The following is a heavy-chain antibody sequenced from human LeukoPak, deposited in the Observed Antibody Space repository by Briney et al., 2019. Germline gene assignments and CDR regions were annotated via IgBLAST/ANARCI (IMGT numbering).Heavy chain of an antibody. CDR1: GGTFSSYA. Sequence: ASVTVSCKASGGTFSSYAISWVRQAPGQGPEWMGGIIPIFGTANYAQKFQGRVTITADESTSTAYMELSSLRSEDTAVYYCARVGVGGDYYDNWGQGTLVAVSS. CDR3: ARVGVGGDYYDN. V-gene: IGHV1-69*13. J-gene: IGHJ4*02. CDR2: IIPIFGTA. D-gene: IGHD3-16*01.